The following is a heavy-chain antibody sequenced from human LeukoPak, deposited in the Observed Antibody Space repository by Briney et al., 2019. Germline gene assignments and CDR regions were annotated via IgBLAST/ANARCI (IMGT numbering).Heavy chain of an antibody. Sequence: PGGSLRLSCSASGFNFSAFWVTWVRQAPGKGLEWVANIKDDGSDKYYMESVKGRFTISRDNAKNSLHLQLNSLRAEDTAVYFCARDFYYYGSGKYYSVDVFDVWGQGTMVTVSS. CDR2: IKDDGSDK. V-gene: IGHV3-7*01. J-gene: IGHJ3*01. D-gene: IGHD3-10*01. CDR3: ARDFYYYGSGKYYSVDVFDV. CDR1: GFNFSAFW.